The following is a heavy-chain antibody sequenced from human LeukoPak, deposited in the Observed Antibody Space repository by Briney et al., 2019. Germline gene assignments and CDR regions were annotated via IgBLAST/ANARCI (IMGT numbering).Heavy chain of an antibody. CDR3: ARGDILTGHPPLFPLDY. Sequence: GGSLRLSCAASGFTVSSNYMSWVRQAPGKGLEWVSVIYGAGSTQHADSVKSRFTIHRDNSKNTLYLQMNSLRAEDTAVYYGARGDILTGHPPLFPLDYWGQGTLVTVPS. D-gene: IGHD3-9*01. V-gene: IGHV3-53*01. J-gene: IGHJ4*02. CDR1: GFTVSSNY. CDR2: IYGAGST.